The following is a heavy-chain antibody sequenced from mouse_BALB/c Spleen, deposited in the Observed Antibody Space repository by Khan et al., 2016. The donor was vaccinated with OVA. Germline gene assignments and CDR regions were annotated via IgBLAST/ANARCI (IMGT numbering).Heavy chain of an antibody. V-gene: IGHV5-17*02. D-gene: IGHD2-3*01. CDR2: ISSGSNTI. CDR3: ARRRNYDGYYGGAMDY. Sequence: EVELVESGGGLVQPGGSRKLSCAASGFTFSNFGMHWVRQAPEKGLEWVAYISSGSNTIYYADTVKGRFTISRDNPKNTLFLQMTSLRSGDTAMYYCARRRNYDGYYGGAMDYWGQGTSVTVSS. CDR1: GFTFSNFG. J-gene: IGHJ4*01.